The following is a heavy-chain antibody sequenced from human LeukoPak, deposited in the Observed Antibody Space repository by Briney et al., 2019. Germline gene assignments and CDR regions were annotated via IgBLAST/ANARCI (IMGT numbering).Heavy chain of an antibody. J-gene: IGHJ5*02. V-gene: IGHV4-39*07. CDR1: GGSISSSSYY. D-gene: IGHD3-3*01. CDR2: IYYSGST. Sequence: SETLSLTCTVSGGSISSSSYYWGWIRQPPGKGLEWIGSIYYSGSTYYNPSLKSRVTISVDTSKNQFSLKLSSVTAADTAVYYCARDPQDFWPNWFDPWGQGTLVTVSS. CDR3: ARDPQDFWPNWFDP.